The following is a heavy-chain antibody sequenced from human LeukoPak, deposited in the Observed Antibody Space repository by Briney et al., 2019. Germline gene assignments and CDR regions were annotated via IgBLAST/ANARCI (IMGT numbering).Heavy chain of an antibody. J-gene: IGHJ6*03. D-gene: IGHD2-2*01. CDR3: AREGLRVVPAAISGYYMDV. CDR1: GGTYSSYA. CDR2: IIPIFGTA. V-gene: IGHV1-69*05. Sequence: SVKVSCKVSGGTYSSYAISWVRQAPGQGLEWMGGIIPIFGTANYAQKFQGRVTITTDESTSTAYMELSSLRSEDTAVYYCAREGLRVVPAAISGYYMDVWGKGTTVTVSS.